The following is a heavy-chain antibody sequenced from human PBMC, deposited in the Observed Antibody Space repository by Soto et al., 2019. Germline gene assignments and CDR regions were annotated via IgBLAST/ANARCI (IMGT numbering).Heavy chain of an antibody. CDR3: ARDTGWGRGY. V-gene: IGHV4-4*02. CDR2: IYYSRGT. Sequence: QVQLQESGPGLVRPSGTLSLTCAVSGDSINSNYCWTWVRQPPVKGLEWIAEIYYSRGTSYNPSLNSSVTMSMDKSKNQFSLNLTTVAAADTAMYYCARDTGWGRGYWGQGTLVTVSS. J-gene: IGHJ4*02. CDR1: GDSINSNYC. D-gene: IGHD6-19*01.